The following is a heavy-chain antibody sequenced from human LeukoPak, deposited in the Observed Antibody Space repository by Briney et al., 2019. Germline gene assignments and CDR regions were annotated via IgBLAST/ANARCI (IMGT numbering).Heavy chain of an antibody. D-gene: IGHD3-10*01. V-gene: IGHV4-39*01. J-gene: IGHJ6*03. Sequence: PSETLSLTCTVSGGSISSSSYYWGWIRQPPGKGLEWIGSIYYSWSTYYHPSLKSRVTISVDTSKNQFSLKLSSVTAADTAVYYCARLSRNYGPSYYYYYYMDVWGKGTTVTISS. CDR2: IYYSWST. CDR3: ARLSRNYGPSYYYYYYMDV. CDR1: GGSISSSSYY.